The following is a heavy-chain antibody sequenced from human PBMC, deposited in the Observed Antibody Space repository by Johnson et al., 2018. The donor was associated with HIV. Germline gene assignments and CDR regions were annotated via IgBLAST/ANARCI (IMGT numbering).Heavy chain of an antibody. J-gene: IGHJ3*02. CDR3: ARNYGSGTYFCNEVFDM. D-gene: IGHD3-10*01. Sequence: VQLVESGGGVVQPGRSLRLSCAASGFTFSSYAMHWVRQAPGKGLEWVAVISYDESNKYYADSVKGRFTIFRDNAKNSTYLEMNSLRVEDTALYYCARNYGSGTYFCNEVFDMWGQGTRVIVSS. V-gene: IGHV3-30*04. CDR2: ISYDESNK. CDR1: GFTFSSYA.